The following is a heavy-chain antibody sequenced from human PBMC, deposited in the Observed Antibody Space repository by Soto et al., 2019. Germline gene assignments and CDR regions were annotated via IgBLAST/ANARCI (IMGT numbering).Heavy chain of an antibody. J-gene: IGHJ2*01. V-gene: IGHV4-59*01. D-gene: IGHD2-15*01. CDR3: ARRGRDNWYFDL. CDR2: IYYGGST. CDR1: GGSISPYY. Sequence: QVQLQESGPGLVRPSETLSLTCTVSGGSISPYYWSWIRLPPGMGLAWIGYIYYGGSTNYNPSLKSRVTISVDTSKNQFSLKLTSVTAADTAVYYCARRGRDNWYFDLWGRGTLVTVSS.